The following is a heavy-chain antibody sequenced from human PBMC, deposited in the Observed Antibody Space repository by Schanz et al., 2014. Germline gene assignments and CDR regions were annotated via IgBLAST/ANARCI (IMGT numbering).Heavy chain of an antibody. CDR1: GFTFSSYA. D-gene: IGHD3-3*01. J-gene: IGHJ6*02. Sequence: EVQLVESGGGLVQPGGSLRLSCAASGFTFSSYAMSWVRQAPGKGLEWVSGISGTGGGTAYYADSVKGRFTISRDNSKNTLYLQMNSLRVEDTAVYYCAKRGTIGVGFDQNGMDVWGQGTTVIVSS. CDR2: ISGTGGGTA. V-gene: IGHV3-23*04. CDR3: AKRGTIGVGFDQNGMDV.